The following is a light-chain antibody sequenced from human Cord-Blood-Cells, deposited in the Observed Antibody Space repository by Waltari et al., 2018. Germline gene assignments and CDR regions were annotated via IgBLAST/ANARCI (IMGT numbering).Light chain of an antibody. CDR1: SSDVGGSNY. CDR3: SSYTSSSTVV. CDR2: DFI. V-gene: IGLV2-14*01. J-gene: IGLJ2*01. Sequence: QSALTQPASVSGSPGQSTTISCTGTSSDVGGSNYVSWYQQHPGKAPKPMIYDFINRPSGVSNRFSGSKSGNTASLTISGLQAEDEADYYCSSYTSSSTVVFGGGTKLTVL.